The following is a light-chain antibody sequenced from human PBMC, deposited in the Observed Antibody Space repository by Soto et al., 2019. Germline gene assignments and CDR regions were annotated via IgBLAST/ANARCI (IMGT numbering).Light chain of an antibody. J-gene: IGKJ2*01. V-gene: IGKV3-11*01. CDR3: QERSNWYT. Sequence: EIVLTQSPATLSLSPGERATLSCRASQSVSNYLAWYQQKPGQAPRFLIYDASNRATGIPARFSGSGSGTDFTLTISSLEPEDFAVYYCQERSNWYTFGQGTKLEIK. CDR1: QSVSNY. CDR2: DAS.